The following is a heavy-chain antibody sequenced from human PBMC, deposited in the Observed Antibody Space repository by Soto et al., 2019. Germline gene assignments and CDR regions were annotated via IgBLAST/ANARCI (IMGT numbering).Heavy chain of an antibody. CDR2: IYHSGST. CDR3: ARDRPGPQHYFDY. D-gene: IGHD6-6*01. J-gene: IGHJ4*02. V-gene: IGHV4-30-2*01. CDR1: GGSISSGGYS. Sequence: PSETLSLTCAVSGGSISSGGYSWSWIRQPPGKGLEWIGYIYHSGSTYYNPSLKSRFTISRDNAKNMVYLQMNSLRAEDTAVYYCARDRPGPQHYFDYWGLGNMVTVSS.